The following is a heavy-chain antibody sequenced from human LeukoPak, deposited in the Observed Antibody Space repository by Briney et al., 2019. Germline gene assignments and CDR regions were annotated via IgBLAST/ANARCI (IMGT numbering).Heavy chain of an antibody. D-gene: IGHD3-10*01. CDR3: AKVFVWFGELTNFDY. Sequence: GGSLRLSCAASGFTFSSYAMSWVRLAPGKGLEWVSAISDSGGSTYYADSVKGRFTISRDNSKNTLYLQMNSLRAEDTAVYYCAKVFVWFGELTNFDYWGQGTLVTVSS. J-gene: IGHJ4*02. CDR2: ISDSGGST. CDR1: GFTFSSYA. V-gene: IGHV3-23*01.